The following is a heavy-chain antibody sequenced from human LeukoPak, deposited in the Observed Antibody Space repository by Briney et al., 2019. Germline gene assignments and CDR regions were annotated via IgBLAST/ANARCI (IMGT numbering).Heavy chain of an antibody. Sequence: PSQTLSLTCAVSGGSISSGGYSWSWIRQPPGKGLEWIGEINHSGSTNYNPSLKSRVTISVDTSKNQFSLKLSSVTAADTAVYYCVRPDDNSFDFWGQGTMVTVSS. V-gene: IGHV4-30-2*03. J-gene: IGHJ3*01. D-gene: IGHD3-9*01. CDR3: VRPDDNSFDF. CDR1: GGSISSGGYS. CDR2: INHSGST.